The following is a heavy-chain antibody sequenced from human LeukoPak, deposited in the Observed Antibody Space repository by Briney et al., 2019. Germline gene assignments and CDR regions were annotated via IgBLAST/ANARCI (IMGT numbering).Heavy chain of an antibody. CDR1: GFTFSSYA. Sequence: GGSLRLSCAASGFTFSSYAMSWVRQAPGKGLEWVSAISGSGGSTYYADSVKGRFTISRDNSKDTLFLQMGSLRVEDTAVYYCATFCSGGDCYSFAPWGQGTLVTVSS. CDR2: ISGSGGST. D-gene: IGHD2-15*01. CDR3: ATFCSGGDCYSFAP. J-gene: IGHJ5*02. V-gene: IGHV3-23*01.